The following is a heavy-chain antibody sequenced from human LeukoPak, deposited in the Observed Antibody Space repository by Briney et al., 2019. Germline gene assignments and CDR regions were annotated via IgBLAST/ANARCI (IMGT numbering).Heavy chain of an antibody. CDR2: ISGSGGST. V-gene: IGHV3-23*01. J-gene: IGHJ5*02. Sequence: GGSLRLSCAASGFTFSSYAMSWVRQAPGKGLEWVSAISGSGGSTYYADSVKGRFTISRDSSKNTLYLQMNSLRAEDTAVYYCAKAVCSGGSCRIGGWFDPWGQGTLVTVSS. CDR1: GFTFSSYA. D-gene: IGHD2-15*01. CDR3: AKAVCSGGSCRIGGWFDP.